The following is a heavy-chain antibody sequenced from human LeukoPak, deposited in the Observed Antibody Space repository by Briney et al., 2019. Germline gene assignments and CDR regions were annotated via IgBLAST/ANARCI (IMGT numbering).Heavy chain of an antibody. J-gene: IGHJ4*02. Sequence: GGSLRLSCAASGFTFSSYGTHWVRQAPGKGLEWVAFIRYDGSNKYYADSVKGRFTISRDNSKNTLYLQMNSLRAEDTAVYYCAKDNGIAVAGIFDYWGQGTLVTVSS. CDR1: GFTFSSYG. CDR2: IRYDGSNK. CDR3: AKDNGIAVAGIFDY. V-gene: IGHV3-30*02. D-gene: IGHD6-19*01.